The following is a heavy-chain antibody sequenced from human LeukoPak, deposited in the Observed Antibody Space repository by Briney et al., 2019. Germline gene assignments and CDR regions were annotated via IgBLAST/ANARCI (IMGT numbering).Heavy chain of an antibody. CDR3: AKDGCSSTSCFYYDY. D-gene: IGHD2-2*01. CDR2: IRYDGNNR. J-gene: IGHJ4*02. Sequence: PGGSLRLSCAASGFTFSSYGMHWVRQAPGKGLEWVAFIRYDGNNRYYADSVKGRFTISRDNSMYLQMNSLRAEDTAVYYCAKDGCSSTSCFYYDYWGQGTLVTVSS. CDR1: GFTFSSYG. V-gene: IGHV3-30*02.